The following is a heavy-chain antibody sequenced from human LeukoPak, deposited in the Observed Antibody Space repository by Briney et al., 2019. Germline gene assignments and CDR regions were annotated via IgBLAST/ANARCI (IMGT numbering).Heavy chain of an antibody. D-gene: IGHD3-9*01. CDR3: ARANPHYDILTGNAFDI. Sequence: SETLSLTCTVSGVSISSYYWSWIRQPPGKGLEWIGYIYYSVSTNYNPSLKSRVTISVDTSKNQFSLKLSSVTAADTAVYYCARANPHYDILTGNAFDIWGQGTMVTVSS. V-gene: IGHV4-59*01. J-gene: IGHJ3*02. CDR1: GVSISSYY. CDR2: IYYSVST.